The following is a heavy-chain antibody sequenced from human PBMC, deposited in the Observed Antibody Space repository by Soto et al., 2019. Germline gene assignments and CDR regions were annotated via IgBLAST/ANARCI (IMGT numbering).Heavy chain of an antibody. Sequence: EVQLVESGGGLVQPGGSLRLSCAASGFTFSSYSMNWVRRAPGKGLEWVSYISSSSSPIYYADSVKGRSTISRDNAKNSLYLEMNSLRVEDTAVYYCEVASTSRNWDVDLWGRGTLVTVSS. V-gene: IGHV3-48*01. CDR3: EVASTSRNWDVDL. D-gene: IGHD2-2*01. CDR1: GFTFSSYS. CDR2: ISSSSSPI. J-gene: IGHJ2*01.